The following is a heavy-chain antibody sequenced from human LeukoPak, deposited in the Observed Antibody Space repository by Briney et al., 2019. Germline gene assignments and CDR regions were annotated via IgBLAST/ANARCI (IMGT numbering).Heavy chain of an antibody. J-gene: IGHJ1*01. CDR3: ARTSFGRGYYYDSSGYYKYFQH. CDR2: INHSGST. V-gene: IGHV4-34*01. CDR1: GGSFSGYY. D-gene: IGHD3-22*01. Sequence: PSETLSLTCAVYGGSFSGYYWSWIRQPPGKGLEWIGEINHSGSTNYNPSLKSRVTISVDTSKNQFSPKLSSVTAADTAVYYCARTSFGRGYYYDSSGYYKYFQHWGQGTLVTVSS.